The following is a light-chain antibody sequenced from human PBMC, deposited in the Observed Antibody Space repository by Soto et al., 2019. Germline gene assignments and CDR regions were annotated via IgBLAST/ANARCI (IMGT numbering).Light chain of an antibody. CDR2: DNN. CDR3: GTCDSSLSAVV. Sequence: QSALTQPPSVSAAPGQKVTISCSGSSSNIGNNYVSWYQQLPGTAPKLLIYDNNKRPSGIPDRFSGSKCGTSATLGITGLQTGDEADYYCGTCDSSLSAVVFGGGTKLTVL. V-gene: IGLV1-51*01. J-gene: IGLJ2*01. CDR1: SSNIGNNY.